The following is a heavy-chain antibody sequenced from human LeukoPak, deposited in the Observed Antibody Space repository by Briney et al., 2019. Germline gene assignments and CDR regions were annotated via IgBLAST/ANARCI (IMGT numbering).Heavy chain of an antibody. Sequence: GASVKVSRKASGGTFSSYAISWVRQAPGQGLEWMGGIIPIFGTANYAQKFQGRVTITTDESTSTAYMELSSLRSEDTAVYYCAREGAAAGTLGWFDPWGQGTLVTVSS. CDR3: AREGAAAGTLGWFDP. CDR2: IIPIFGTA. CDR1: GGTFSSYA. V-gene: IGHV1-69*05. J-gene: IGHJ5*02. D-gene: IGHD6-13*01.